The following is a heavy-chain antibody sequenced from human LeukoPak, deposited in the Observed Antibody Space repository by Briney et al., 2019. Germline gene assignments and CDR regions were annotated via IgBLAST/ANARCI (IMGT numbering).Heavy chain of an antibody. CDR1: GFTFDDYT. V-gene: IGHV3-43*01. CDR3: AKDGYCSGGSCYSRYYYYGMDV. CDR2: ISWDGGST. D-gene: IGHD2-15*01. J-gene: IGHJ6*02. Sequence: GGSLRLSCAASGFTFDDYTMHWVRQAPGKGLEWVSLISWDGGSTYHADSVKGRFTISRDNSKNSLYLQMNSLRTEDTALYYCAKDGYCSGGSCYSRYYYYGMDVWGQGTTDTVSS.